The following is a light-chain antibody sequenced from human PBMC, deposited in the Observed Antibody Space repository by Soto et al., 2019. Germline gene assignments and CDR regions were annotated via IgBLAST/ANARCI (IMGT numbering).Light chain of an antibody. CDR3: LFYYVGAQPHWV. Sequence: QTVVTQESSLTVSPGGTVTLTCASSTGAVTSGHHPHWLQQKPGQAPRTVIYSTDNKQDWTPARFSGSLLGGKAALTVSGVQPEDEAEYDCLFYYVGAQPHWVFGGGTKLTVL. V-gene: IGLV7-43*01. J-gene: IGLJ2*01. CDR1: TGAVTSGHH. CDR2: STD.